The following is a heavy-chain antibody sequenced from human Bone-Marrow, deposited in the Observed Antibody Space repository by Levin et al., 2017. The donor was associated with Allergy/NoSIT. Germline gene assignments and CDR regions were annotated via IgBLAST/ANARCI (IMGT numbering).Heavy chain of an antibody. D-gene: IGHD3-22*01. V-gene: IGHV3-23*01. J-gene: IGHJ4*02. CDR1: GFTFSSYA. CDR2: ISGSGGST. Sequence: GGSLRLSCAASGFTFSSYAMSWVRQAPGKVLEWVSAISGSGGSTYYADSVKGRFTISRDNSKNTLYLQMNSLRAEDTAVYYCARSGGGYYNLPFDYWGQGTLVTVSS. CDR3: ARSGGGYYNLPFDY.